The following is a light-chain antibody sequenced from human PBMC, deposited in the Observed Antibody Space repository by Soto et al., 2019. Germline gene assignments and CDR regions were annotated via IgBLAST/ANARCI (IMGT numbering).Light chain of an antibody. V-gene: IGKV3-20*01. Sequence: EIVLTQSPGTLSFSPGERATLTCRASQSVSSNYLAWYQQKPGQAPRLLIYGASSRATGIPDRFSGSGSGTDFTLTISRVEPEDFAVYHCQQYGNSPFTFGPGTKVGIK. J-gene: IGKJ3*01. CDR3: QQYGNSPFT. CDR2: GAS. CDR1: QSVSSNY.